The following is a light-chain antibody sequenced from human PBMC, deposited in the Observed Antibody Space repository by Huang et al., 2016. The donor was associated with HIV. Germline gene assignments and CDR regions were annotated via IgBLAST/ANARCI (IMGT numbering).Light chain of an antibody. CDR2: GAS. CDR3: QQYNSYPYT. Sequence: DIQMTQSPSTLSASIGDRVTITCRASQSISSWLAWFQQKPGQAPKLLMFGASSLESGVPSRFSGSGSGTEFSLTISSLRPDDYATYFGQQYNSYPYTFGQGTKLEIK. J-gene: IGKJ2*01. CDR1: QSISSW. V-gene: IGKV1-5*01.